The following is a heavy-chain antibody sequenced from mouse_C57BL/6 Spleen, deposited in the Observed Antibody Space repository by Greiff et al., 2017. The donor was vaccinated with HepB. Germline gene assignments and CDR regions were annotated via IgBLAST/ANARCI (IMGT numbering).Heavy chain of an antibody. CDR2: IYPGDGDT. V-gene: IGHV1-82*01. Sequence: QVQLQQSGPELVKPGASVKISCKASGYAFSSSWMNWVKQRPGKGLEWIGRIYPGDGDTNYNGKFKGKATLTADQSSSTAYMQLSSLTSEDSAVYFCASGDYDGGFAYWGQGTLVTVSA. CDR3: ASGDYDGGFAY. D-gene: IGHD2-4*01. CDR1: GYAFSSSW. J-gene: IGHJ3*01.